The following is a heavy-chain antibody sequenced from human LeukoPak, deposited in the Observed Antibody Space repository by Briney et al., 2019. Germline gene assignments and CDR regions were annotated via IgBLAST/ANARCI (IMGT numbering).Heavy chain of an antibody. CDR2: ISGGGDST. J-gene: IGHJ4*02. Sequence: GGSLRLSCAASGFTFSSYAMSWVRQAPGKGLEWVSAISGGGDSTFYADSVKGRFTISRDNSKNTLYLQMNSLRAEDTAVYYCAKDPESPCGGDCYSSFGYWGQGTLVTVSS. D-gene: IGHD2-21*02. CDR1: GFTFSSYA. CDR3: AKDPESPCGGDCYSSFGY. V-gene: IGHV3-23*01.